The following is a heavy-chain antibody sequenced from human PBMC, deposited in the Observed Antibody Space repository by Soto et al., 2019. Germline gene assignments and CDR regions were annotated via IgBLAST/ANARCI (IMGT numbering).Heavy chain of an antibody. CDR3: AKDPPITMVRGVSYDY. CDR1: GFTFSSYA. Sequence: VQLLESGGGLVQPGGSLRLSCAASGFTFSSYAMSWVRQAPGKGLEWVSAISGSGGSTYYADSVKGRFTISRDNSKNTLYLQMNSLRAEDTAVYYCAKDPPITMVRGVSYDYWGQGTLVTVSS. CDR2: ISGSGGST. J-gene: IGHJ4*02. V-gene: IGHV3-23*01. D-gene: IGHD3-10*01.